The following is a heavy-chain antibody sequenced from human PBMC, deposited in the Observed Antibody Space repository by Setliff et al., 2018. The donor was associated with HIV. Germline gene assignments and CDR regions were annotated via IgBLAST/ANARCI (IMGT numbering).Heavy chain of an antibody. CDR2: INQDGSEK. CDR3: ARDGKYNWNLYYYYYMDV. CDR1: TFTFDSFS. Sequence: GGSLRLSCATSTFTFDSFSMTWVRQAPGKGLEWVANINQDGSEKNYLDSVTGRFTISRDNAKNSLYLQMNSLRAEDTAVYYCARDGKYNWNLYYYYYMDVWGKGTTVTVSS. V-gene: IGHV3-7*03. J-gene: IGHJ6*03. D-gene: IGHD1-20*01.